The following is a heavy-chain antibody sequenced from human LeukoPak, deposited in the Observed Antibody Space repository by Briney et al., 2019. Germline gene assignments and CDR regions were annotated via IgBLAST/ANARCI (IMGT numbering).Heavy chain of an antibody. J-gene: IGHJ5*02. D-gene: IGHD1-26*01. CDR2: IHAGGST. CDR1: GGSISTYY. V-gene: IGHV4-4*07. Sequence: SETLSLTCTVSGGSISTYYWSWIRQPAGKGLEWIGRIHAGGSTNYNPSLKSRVTISADTSKNQFSLKLSSVTAADTAVYYCAREFRKGWDWFDPWGQGTLVTVSS. CDR3: AREFRKGWDWFDP.